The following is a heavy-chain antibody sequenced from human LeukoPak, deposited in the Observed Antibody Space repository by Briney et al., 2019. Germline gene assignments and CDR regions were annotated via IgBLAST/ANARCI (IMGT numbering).Heavy chain of an antibody. CDR3: ARAARLLWARFDP. V-gene: IGHV1-69*01. Sequence: SVKVSCKASGGTFSSYAISWVRQAPGHGLEWMGGIIPIFGTANYAQKFQGRVTITADESTSTAYMELSSLRSEDTAVYYCARAARLLWARFDPWGQGTPVTVSS. CDR2: IIPIFGTA. CDR1: GGTFSSYA. D-gene: IGHD1-26*01. J-gene: IGHJ5*02.